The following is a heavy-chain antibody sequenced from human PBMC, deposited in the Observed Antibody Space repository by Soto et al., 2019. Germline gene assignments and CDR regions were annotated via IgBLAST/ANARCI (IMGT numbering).Heavy chain of an antibody. J-gene: IGHJ4*02. Sequence: QVQLVQSGAEVKKPGASVKVSCKASGDTFTDYYIHWVRQAPGQGLEWMGTVNPSGGHTTYAQHXLSXXTXARDTSTSTLYMELTSLTSEDTAIYDCARGGHVVVVTAALDYWGQGTLVTVSS. CDR1: GDTFTDYY. CDR3: ARGGHVVVVTAALDY. V-gene: IGHV1-46*01. D-gene: IGHD2-21*02. CDR2: VNPSGGHT.